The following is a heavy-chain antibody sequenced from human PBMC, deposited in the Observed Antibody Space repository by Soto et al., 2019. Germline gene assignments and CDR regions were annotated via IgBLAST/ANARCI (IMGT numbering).Heavy chain of an antibody. Sequence: QVQQQPWGAGLLKPSETLSLTCAVYAGSFSHYYWNWIRQSPGKGREWIGKIKHSGSSYYNPSLRSRVSISVDMSKNQFSLRLTSVTAADTAVYYCARGGSSDWQVALDIWGQGTMVTVSS. D-gene: IGHD6-19*01. CDR2: IKHSGSS. CDR3: ARGGSSDWQVALDI. CDR1: AGSFSHYY. J-gene: IGHJ3*02. V-gene: IGHV4-34*01.